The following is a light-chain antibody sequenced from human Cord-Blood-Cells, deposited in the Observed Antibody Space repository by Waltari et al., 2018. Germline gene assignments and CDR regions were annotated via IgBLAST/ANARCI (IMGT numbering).Light chain of an antibody. J-gene: IGKJ2*03. Sequence: DIQMTQSPSSLSASVGDRVTSTCQASQDIRNYLNWYQQKPGKAPKLLIYDASNLETGVPSRFSGSGSGTDFTFTISSLQPEDIATYYCQQYDNLPYSFGQGTKLEIK. CDR3: QQYDNLPYS. V-gene: IGKV1-33*01. CDR2: DAS. CDR1: QDIRNY.